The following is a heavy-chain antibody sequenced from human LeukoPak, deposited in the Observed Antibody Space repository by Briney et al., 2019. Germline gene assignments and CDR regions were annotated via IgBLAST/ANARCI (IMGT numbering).Heavy chain of an antibody. V-gene: IGHV4-59*08. J-gene: IGHJ3*02. D-gene: IGHD3-22*01. CDR2: IYYSGST. CDR3: ARFDGSYYDSSDDASDI. Sequence: SETLSLTCTVSGGSISSYYWSWIRQPPGKGLEWIGYIYYSGSTNYNPSLKSRVTISVDTSKNQFSLKLSSVTAADTAVYYCARFDGSYYDSSDDASDIWGQGTMVTVSS. CDR1: GGSISSYY.